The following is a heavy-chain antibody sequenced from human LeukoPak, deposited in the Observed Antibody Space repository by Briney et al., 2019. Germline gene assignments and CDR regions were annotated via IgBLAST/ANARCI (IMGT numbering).Heavy chain of an antibody. V-gene: IGHV3-11*01. CDR2: ISSSGSTI. Sequence: GGSLRLSCAASGFTFSDYYVSWIRQAPGKGLEWVSYISSSGSTIYYADSVKGRFTISRDNAKNSLYLQMNSLRAEDTAVYYCARDLKFGYSYGYLDYWGQGTLVTVSS. J-gene: IGHJ4*02. CDR3: ARDLKFGYSYGYLDY. D-gene: IGHD5-18*01. CDR1: GFTFSDYY.